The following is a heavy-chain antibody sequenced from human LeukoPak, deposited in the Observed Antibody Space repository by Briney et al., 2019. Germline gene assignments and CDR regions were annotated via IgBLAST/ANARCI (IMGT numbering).Heavy chain of an antibody. CDR3: ARHPSSGWTFSDY. Sequence: SETLSLTCTVSGGSISSSSYYWGWIRQPPGKGLEWIGSIYYSGSGRTYYNPSLKSRVTISVDTSKNQFSLKLSSVTAADTAVFYCARHPSSGWTFSDYWGQGTLVTVSS. V-gene: IGHV4-39*01. CDR1: GGSISSSSYY. CDR2: IYYSGSGRT. D-gene: IGHD6-19*01. J-gene: IGHJ4*02.